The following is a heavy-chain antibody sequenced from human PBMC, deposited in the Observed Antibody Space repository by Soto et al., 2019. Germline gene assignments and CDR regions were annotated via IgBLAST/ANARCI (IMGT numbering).Heavy chain of an antibody. CDR1: GYTFTSYY. CDR3: ARAHGSGSYYSVRVPTDY. V-gene: IGHV1-46*03. CDR2: INPSGGST. D-gene: IGHD3-10*01. Sequence: ASVKVSCKASGYTFTSYYMHWVRQAPGQGLEWMGIINPSGGSTSYAQKFQGRVTMTRDTSTSTVYMELSSLRSEDTAVYYCARAHGSGSYYSVRVPTDYWGQGTLVT. J-gene: IGHJ4*02.